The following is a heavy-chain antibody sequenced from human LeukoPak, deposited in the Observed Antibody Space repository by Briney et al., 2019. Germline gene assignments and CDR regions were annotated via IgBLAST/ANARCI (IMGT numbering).Heavy chain of an antibody. J-gene: IGHJ4*02. D-gene: IGHD3-22*01. Sequence: SVKVSCKASGGTFSSYAISWVRQAPGQGLEWMGGIIPIFGTANYAQKFQGRVTITADKSTSTAYMELSSLRSEDTAVYYCARATYYYDSSGYWDWGQGTLVTVSS. V-gene: IGHV1-69*06. CDR2: IIPIFGTA. CDR3: ARATYYYDSSGYWD. CDR1: GGTFSSYA.